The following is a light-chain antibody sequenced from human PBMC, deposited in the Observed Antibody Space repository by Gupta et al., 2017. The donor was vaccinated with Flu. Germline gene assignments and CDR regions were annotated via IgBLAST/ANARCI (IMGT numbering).Light chain of an antibody. CDR1: QSLLYSSNNKNY. CDR3: HHYYTTPPA. J-gene: IGKJ3*01. V-gene: IGKV4-1*01. Sequence: DIVMTQSPDSLAVSLGERATIYCKSSQSLLYSSNNKNYLAWYQPRPGQTPKLRIYGASTRGSGVPDRFSGSGSGTDFTRTISALQAEDVAVYFCHHYYTTPPAFGPGTKVEIK. CDR2: GAS.